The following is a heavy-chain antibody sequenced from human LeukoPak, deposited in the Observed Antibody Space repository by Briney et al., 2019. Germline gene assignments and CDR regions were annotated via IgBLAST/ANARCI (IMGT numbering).Heavy chain of an antibody. CDR2: INQDGRQK. V-gene: IGHV3-7*01. D-gene: IGHD3-3*01. CDR3: ARDPDHYDGVAFDI. CDR1: GGSISSGDYY. Sequence: ETLSLTCTVSGGSISSGDYYWSWVRQAPGKGLEWVANINQDGRQKYYVDSVKGRFTISRDNADNSLYLQMDSLRDEDTAVYYCARDPDHYDGVAFDIWGQGTMVTVSS. J-gene: IGHJ3*02.